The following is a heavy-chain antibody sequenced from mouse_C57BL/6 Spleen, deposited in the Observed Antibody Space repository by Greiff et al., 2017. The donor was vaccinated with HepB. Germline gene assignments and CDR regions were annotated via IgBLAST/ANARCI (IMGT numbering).Heavy chain of an antibody. Sequence: VQLKESGPGLVKPSQSLSLTCSVTGYSITSGYYWNWIRQFPGNKLEWMGYISYDGSNNYNPSLKNRISITRDTSKNKFFLKLNSVTTEDTATYYCARGETGSWFAYWGQGTLVTVSA. CDR1: GYSITSGYY. V-gene: IGHV3-6*01. CDR3: ARGETGSWFAY. CDR2: ISYDGSN. J-gene: IGHJ3*01. D-gene: IGHD4-1*01.